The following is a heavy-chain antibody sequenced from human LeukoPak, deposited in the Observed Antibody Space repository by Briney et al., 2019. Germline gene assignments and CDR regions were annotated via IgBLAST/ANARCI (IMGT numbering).Heavy chain of an antibody. CDR3: ARVQWLVRSAYYYYYMDV. Sequence: SETLSLTCTVSGGSISSYYWSLIRQPAGKGLEWIGRIYTSGSTNYNPSLKSRVTMSVDTSKNQFSLKLSSVTAADTAVYYCARVQWLVRSAYYYYYMDVWGKGTTVTVSS. D-gene: IGHD6-19*01. CDR1: GGSISSYY. CDR2: IYTSGST. J-gene: IGHJ6*03. V-gene: IGHV4-4*07.